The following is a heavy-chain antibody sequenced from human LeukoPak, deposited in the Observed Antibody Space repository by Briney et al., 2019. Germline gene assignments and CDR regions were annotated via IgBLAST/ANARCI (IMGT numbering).Heavy chain of an antibody. J-gene: IGHJ4*02. CDR3: ARATSGYYNY. CDR2: ISGSGGST. CDR1: GFTFSSYA. D-gene: IGHD3-3*01. Sequence: GGSLRLSCAASGFTFSSYAMSWVRQAPGKGLEWVSAISGSGGSTYSADSVKGRFTISRDNSKDTLYLQMNSLRAEDPAVYYCARATSGYYNYWGQGTLVTVSS. V-gene: IGHV3-23*01.